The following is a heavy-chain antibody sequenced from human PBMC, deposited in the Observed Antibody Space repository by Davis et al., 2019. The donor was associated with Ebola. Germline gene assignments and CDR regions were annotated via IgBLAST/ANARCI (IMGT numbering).Heavy chain of an antibody. D-gene: IGHD3-22*01. CDR2: IYSGGST. CDR3: AKGDYFDINGYSY. CDR1: GFTASSNY. V-gene: IGHV3-53*05. Sequence: GESLKISCAASGFTASSNYMSWVRQAPGKGLEWVSVIYSGGSTYYADSVKGRFTISRDNSKNTLYLQMNSLRAEDTAFYYCAKGDYFDINGYSYWGQGTLVTVSS. J-gene: IGHJ4*02.